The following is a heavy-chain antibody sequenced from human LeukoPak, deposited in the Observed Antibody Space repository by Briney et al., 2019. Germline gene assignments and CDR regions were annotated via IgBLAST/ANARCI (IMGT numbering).Heavy chain of an antibody. CDR1: GGSFTNNGYF. V-gene: IGHV4-39*01. Sequence: SETLSLTCTVSGGSFTNNGYFWGWIRQPPGKGLEWIVSMSYSGSTYYNPSLKSRVTISVDTSKNQFSLMLRSVTAADTAVYHCARRISYYFGMDVWGQGTTVTVSS. J-gene: IGHJ6*02. CDR3: ARRISYYFGMDV. CDR2: MSYSGST. D-gene: IGHD3-10*01.